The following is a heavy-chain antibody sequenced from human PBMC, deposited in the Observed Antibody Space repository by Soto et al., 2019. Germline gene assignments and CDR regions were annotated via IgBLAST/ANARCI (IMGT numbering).Heavy chain of an antibody. CDR1: GFTFSSYA. V-gene: IGHV3-30-3*01. CDR3: ARDGGLELLWFGGPRWAFDI. CDR2: ISYDGSNK. D-gene: IGHD3-10*01. Sequence: GGSLRLSCAASGFTFSSYAMHCVRQAPGKGLEWVAVISYDGSNKYYADSVKGRFTISRDNSKNTLYLQMNSLRAEDTAVYYCARDGGLELLWFGGPRWAFDIWGQGTMVTVSS. J-gene: IGHJ3*02.